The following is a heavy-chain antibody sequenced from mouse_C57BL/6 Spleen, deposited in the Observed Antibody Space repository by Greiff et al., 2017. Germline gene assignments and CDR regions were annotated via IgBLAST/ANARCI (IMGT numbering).Heavy chain of an antibody. CDR1: GYTFTDYN. J-gene: IGHJ3*01. Sequence: VQLKESGPELVKPGASVKIPCKASGYTFTDYNMDWVKQSHGKSLEWIGDINPNNGGTIYNQKFKGKATLTVDKSSSTAYMELRSLTSEDTAVYYCARWGSDYDGGSWFAYWGQGTLVTVSA. V-gene: IGHV1-18*01. D-gene: IGHD2-4*01. CDR3: ARWGSDYDGGSWFAY. CDR2: INPNNGGT.